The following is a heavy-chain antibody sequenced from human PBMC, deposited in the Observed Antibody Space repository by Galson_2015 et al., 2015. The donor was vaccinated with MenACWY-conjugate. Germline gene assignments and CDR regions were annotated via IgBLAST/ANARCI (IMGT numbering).Heavy chain of an antibody. CDR1: GDSFNTYR. D-gene: IGHD4-17*01. V-gene: IGHV1-69*13. CDR3: ARPGGDYEQRTFFDY. Sequence: SVKVSCKASGDSFNTYRFNWLRQAPGQGPEWLGGIIPVFHTTDYAQRFQGRLTITADESTSTVYMELSSLRSDDTAIYYCARPGGDYEQRTFFDYWGQGTLVTVSS. J-gene: IGHJ4*02. CDR2: IIPVFHTT.